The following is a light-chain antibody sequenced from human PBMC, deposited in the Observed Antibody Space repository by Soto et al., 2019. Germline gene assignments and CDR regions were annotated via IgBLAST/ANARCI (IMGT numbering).Light chain of an antibody. Sequence: QSVLTQPPSVSGAPGQRVTISCTGSSSNIGAGYDVHWYQQLPGTAPHLLIYGNSNRPSGVPDRFSGSKSGTSASLASTGLQAEDEADYYCQSYDSSLSGYVVGTGTKVTVL. CDR3: QSYDSSLSGYV. CDR2: GNS. J-gene: IGLJ1*01. CDR1: SSNIGAGYD. V-gene: IGLV1-40*01.